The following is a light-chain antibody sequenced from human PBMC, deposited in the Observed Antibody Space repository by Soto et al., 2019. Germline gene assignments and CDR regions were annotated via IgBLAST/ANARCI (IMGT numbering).Light chain of an antibody. J-gene: IGKJ3*01. CDR3: LQDYNSPFT. V-gene: IGKV1-6*01. CDR2: SAS. Sequence: AIQMTQSPSSLSASVGDRVTITCRASHNIGDDLGWYQQKPGKAPKHLIYSASNLQSGVPSRFSGSGSGTDFTLTISSLQPEDFATYYCLQDYNSPFTFGPGTKVEIK. CDR1: HNIGDD.